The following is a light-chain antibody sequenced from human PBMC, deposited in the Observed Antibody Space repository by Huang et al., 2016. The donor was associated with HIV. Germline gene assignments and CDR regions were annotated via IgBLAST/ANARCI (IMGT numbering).Light chain of an antibody. CDR1: QSLLRSNGYNY. CDR3: MQGLQTPWT. CDR2: LGS. Sequence: DIVMTQSPLSLPVTPGEPASLSCNSSQSLLRSNGYNYLDWYLQKPGLSPQLLIYLGSNRASGVPDRFSGSGSGTDFTLKISRVEAEDVGVYYCMQGLQTPWTFGQGTKVEIK. J-gene: IGKJ1*01. V-gene: IGKV2-28*01.